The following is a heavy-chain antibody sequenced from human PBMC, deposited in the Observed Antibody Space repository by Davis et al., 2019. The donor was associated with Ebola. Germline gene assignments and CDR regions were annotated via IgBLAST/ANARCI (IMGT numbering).Heavy chain of an antibody. CDR2: FDPEDGEI. CDR3: ARAIYYYDNSGYSDY. V-gene: IGHV1-24*01. D-gene: IGHD3-22*01. Sequence: ASVTVSCKVSGYTLNELSMHWVRQAPGKGLEWMGGFDPEDGEIIYAQKFQGRVTMTRDTSTSTVYMELSSLRSEDTAVYYCARAIYYYDNSGYSDYWGQGTLVTVSS. CDR1: GYTLNELS. J-gene: IGHJ4*02.